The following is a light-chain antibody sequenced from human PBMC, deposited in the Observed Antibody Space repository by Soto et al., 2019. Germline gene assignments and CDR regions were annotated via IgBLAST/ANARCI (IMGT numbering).Light chain of an antibody. J-gene: IGKJ5*01. CDR2: DAS. CDR1: LNVNSY. V-gene: IGKV3-11*01. CDR3: QQRQYWPPIT. Sequence: GLTQSPATLSLSTGERPTLSCRASLNVNSYLAWYQQKPGQAPRLLIYDASNRAAGIPARFSGSGSGTDFTLTISSLEPEDFAIYYCQQRQYWPPITFGQGTRLAIK.